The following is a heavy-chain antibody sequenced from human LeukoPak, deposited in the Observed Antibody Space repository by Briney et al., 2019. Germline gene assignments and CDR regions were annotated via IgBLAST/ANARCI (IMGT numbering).Heavy chain of an antibody. D-gene: IGHD5-18*01. CDR2: ISYDGSNK. CDR1: GFTFSSYG. Sequence: GGSLRLSCAASGFTFSSYGMHWVRQAPGKGLEWVAVISYDGSNKYYADSVKGRFTISRDNSKNTLYLQMNSLRAEDTAVYYCARNTGGGYSYGYGDYWGQGTLVTVSS. J-gene: IGHJ4*02. CDR3: ARNTGGGYSYGYGDY. V-gene: IGHV3-30*19.